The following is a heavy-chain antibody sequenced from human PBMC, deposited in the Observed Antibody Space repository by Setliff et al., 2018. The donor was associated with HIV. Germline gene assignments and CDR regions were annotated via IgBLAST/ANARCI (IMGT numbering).Heavy chain of an antibody. CDR3: ARGCSGGNCYHGSGWFDP. V-gene: IGHV7-4-1*02. J-gene: IGHJ5*02. Sequence: ASVKVSCKASGYTFTNYAINWVRQAPGQGLEWMGWINTNTGNPTYAQGFTGRFVFSLDTSVSTAYLQISSLKAEDTAMYYCARGCSGGNCYHGSGWFDPWGQGTLVTVSS. CDR1: GYTFTNYA. D-gene: IGHD2-15*01. CDR2: INTNTGNP.